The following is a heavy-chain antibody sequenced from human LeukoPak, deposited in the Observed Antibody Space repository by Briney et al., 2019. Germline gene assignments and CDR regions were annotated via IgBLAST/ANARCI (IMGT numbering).Heavy chain of an antibody. CDR1: GGSISSGGYY. Sequence: PSETLSLTCTVSGGSISSGGYYWSWIRQPPGKGLGWIGYIYHSGSTYYNPSLKSRVTISVDTSKNQFSLKLSSVTAADTAVYYCAREEVLAANYYGSGGAFDIWGQGTMVTVSS. J-gene: IGHJ3*02. CDR3: AREEVLAANYYGSGGAFDI. D-gene: IGHD3-10*01. V-gene: IGHV4-30-2*05. CDR2: IYHSGST.